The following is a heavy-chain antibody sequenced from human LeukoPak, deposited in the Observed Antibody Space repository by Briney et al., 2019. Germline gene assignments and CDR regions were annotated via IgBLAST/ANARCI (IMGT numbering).Heavy chain of an antibody. CDR2: ISNSGDTR. CDR1: GYTFTSYS. Sequence: PGWSLRLSCAASGYTFTSYSMSWVRQAPGKGLEWVSFISNSGDTRYYADSVRGRFTISRDDAKNSLYLQMSSLRDGDTAVYYCVRGYYSNSFDFWGQGTVVTVSS. D-gene: IGHD2/OR15-2a*01. V-gene: IGHV3-48*02. J-gene: IGHJ3*01. CDR3: VRGYYSNSFDF.